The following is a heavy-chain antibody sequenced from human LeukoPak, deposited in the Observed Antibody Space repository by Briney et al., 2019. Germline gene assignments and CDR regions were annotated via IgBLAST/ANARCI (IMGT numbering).Heavy chain of an antibody. J-gene: IGHJ4*02. CDR1: GYTFTAYY. Sequence: ASVKLSCTASGYTFTAYYVHWVRHAPGQGLEWMGWIHPNSGGTKNAQNFQVRVTMTRDTSISTAYMELSSLRSEDTAVYYCARGDIYWDYWGQGTQVTVTS. CDR3: ARGDIYWDY. CDR2: IHPNSGGT. D-gene: IGHD2-15*01. V-gene: IGHV1-2*02.